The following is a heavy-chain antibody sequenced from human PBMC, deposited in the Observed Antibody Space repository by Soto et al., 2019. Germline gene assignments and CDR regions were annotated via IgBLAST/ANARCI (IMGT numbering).Heavy chain of an antibody. CDR3: ARAYGALPCDRIQH. CDR1: GFSLDSYA. Sequence: QLVESGGGVVQPGGSLTLSCAASGFSLDSYAMHWVRQAPGKGHEWLAVVSYDGKNIYYGDSVKGRFTISKDDSKNTLYLRMSSLTAEDTATYSCARAYGALPCDRIQHWGRGTLVTVSS. D-gene: IGHD3-10*01. V-gene: IGHV3-30*03. CDR2: VSYDGKNI. J-gene: IGHJ1*01.